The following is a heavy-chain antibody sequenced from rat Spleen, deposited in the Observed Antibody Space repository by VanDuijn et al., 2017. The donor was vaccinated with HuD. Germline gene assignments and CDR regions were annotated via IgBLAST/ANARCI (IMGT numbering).Heavy chain of an antibody. CDR1: GFSLTGNN. CDR3: ARHLRVASGVMDV. V-gene: IGHV2-63*01. D-gene: IGHD1-11*01. J-gene: IGHJ4*01. Sequence: QVQLKESGPGLVQPSQTLSLTCTVSGFSLTGNNVHWVRQPPGKGLEWMGRMRYDGDTYYNSALKSRLSISRDTSKNQVFLKMNSLLTDDTGTYYCARHLRVASGVMDVWGQGASVTVSS. CDR2: MRYDGDT.